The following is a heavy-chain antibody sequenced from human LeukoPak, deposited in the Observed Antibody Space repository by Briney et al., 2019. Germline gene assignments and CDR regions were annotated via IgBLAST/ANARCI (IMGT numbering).Heavy chain of an antibody. V-gene: IGHV1-46*01. CDR1: GYTFTSYY. D-gene: IGHD3-9*01. J-gene: IGHJ4*02. Sequence: GASVKVSCKASGYTFTSYYMHWVRQAPGQGLEWMGIINPSGGSTSYAQKFQGRVTMTRDTSTSTVYMELSSLRSEDTAVYYCARDQGFDSTGRVDLDYWGQGTLVTVSS. CDR2: INPSGGST. CDR3: ARDQGFDSTGRVDLDY.